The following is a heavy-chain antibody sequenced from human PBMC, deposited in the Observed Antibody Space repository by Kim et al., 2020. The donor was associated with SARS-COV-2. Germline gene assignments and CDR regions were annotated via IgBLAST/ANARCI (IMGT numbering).Heavy chain of an antibody. CDR1: GGSISSSSYY. CDR3: ARPPWGVPAAISYYYGMDV. J-gene: IGHJ6*02. CDR2: IYYSGST. D-gene: IGHD2-2*01. Sequence: SETLSLTCTVSGGSISSSSYYWGWIRQPPGKGLEWIGSIYYSGSTYYNPSLKSRVTISVDTSKNQFSLKLSSVTAADTAVYYCARPPWGVPAAISYYYGMDVWGQGTTVTVSS. V-gene: IGHV4-39*01.